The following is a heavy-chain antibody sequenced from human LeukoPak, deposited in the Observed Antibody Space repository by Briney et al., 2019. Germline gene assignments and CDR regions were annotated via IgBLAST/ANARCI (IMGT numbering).Heavy chain of an antibody. J-gene: IGHJ4*02. D-gene: IGHD6-6*01. CDR1: GFTFSNYA. V-gene: IGHV3-23*01. Sequence: GGSLRLSCAASGFTFSNYAMTWVRQAPGKGLEWVSSISGSGGNTDYADSVKGRFTISRDSSKNTLYLQLNSLRAEDTAVYYCAKGSSSSSGRPDCWGQGTLVTVSS. CDR3: AKGSSSSSGRPDC. CDR2: ISGSGGNT.